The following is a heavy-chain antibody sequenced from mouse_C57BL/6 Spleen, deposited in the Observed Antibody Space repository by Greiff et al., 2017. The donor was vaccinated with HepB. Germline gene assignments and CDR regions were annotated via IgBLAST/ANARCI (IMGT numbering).Heavy chain of an antibody. J-gene: IGHJ4*01. V-gene: IGHV1-82*01. CDR3: ARGGWDDYAMDY. Sequence: VQLQESGPELVKPGASVKISCKASGYAFSSSWMNWVKQRPGKGLEWIGRIYPGDGDTNYNGKFKGKATLTADKSSSTAYMQLSSLTSEDSAVYFCARGGWDDYAMDYWGQGTSVTVSS. D-gene: IGHD4-1*01. CDR2: IYPGDGDT. CDR1: GYAFSSSW.